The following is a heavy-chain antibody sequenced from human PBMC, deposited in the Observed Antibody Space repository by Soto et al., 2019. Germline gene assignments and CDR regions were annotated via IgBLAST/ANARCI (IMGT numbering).Heavy chain of an antibody. CDR2: ITGNGHNT. CDR3: ASQQGIDKYYFDY. J-gene: IGHJ4*02. D-gene: IGHD6-13*01. Sequence: EVQLLESGGGLGQPGGSLRLSCSASGLGFTTYSMSWVRQPPGKGLEWVSGITGNGHNTYYAESVKGRFTISRDNSTNPLYLQMDSLSAEDAAEYYCASQQGIDKYYFDYWGQGTLVTVSS. CDR1: GLGFTTYS. V-gene: IGHV3-23*01.